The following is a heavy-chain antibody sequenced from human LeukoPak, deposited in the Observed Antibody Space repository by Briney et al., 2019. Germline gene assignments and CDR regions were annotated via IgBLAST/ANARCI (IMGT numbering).Heavy chain of an antibody. V-gene: IGHV3-7*03. CDR1: GFTFSSSW. CDR2: IKEDGSEE. CDR3: ARDRRAHGY. J-gene: IGHJ4*02. Sequence: QPGGSLRLSCEASGFTFSSSWMTWVRQAPGKGLEWVANIKEDGSEEYYVDSVKGRFTTSRDNAKNSLYLQMNSLRAEDTAVYYCARDRRAHGYWGQGTLVTVSS.